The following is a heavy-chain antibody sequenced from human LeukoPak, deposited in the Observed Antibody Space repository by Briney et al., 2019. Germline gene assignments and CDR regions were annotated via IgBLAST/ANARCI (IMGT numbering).Heavy chain of an antibody. J-gene: IGHJ3*02. CDR1: GYTFTSYG. CDR2: ISAYNGNT. CDR3: ARIAAAAGGAFDI. V-gene: IGHV1-18*01. D-gene: IGHD6-13*01. Sequence: ASVKVSCKASGYTFTSYGIRCVRQAPGQGLERMGWISAYNGNTNYAQKLQGRVTMNTDTSTSTAYMELRSVRSDDTDVYYCARIAAAAGGAFDIWGQGTMVTVSS.